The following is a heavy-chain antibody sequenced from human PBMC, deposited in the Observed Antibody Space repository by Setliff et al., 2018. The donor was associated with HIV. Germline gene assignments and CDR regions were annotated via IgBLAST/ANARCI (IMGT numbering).Heavy chain of an antibody. Sequence: ASVKVSCKASGYTFTGYYMHWVRQAPGKGLEWMGLINPSGDVTSYAEKFQGRVTMTRDTSTSTVYMELSSLRSEDTAVYYCAREGQVVVTAKGFDYWGLGTLVTVSS. CDR1: GYTFTGYY. CDR2: INPSGDVT. D-gene: IGHD2-15*01. V-gene: IGHV1-46*01. J-gene: IGHJ4*02. CDR3: AREGQVVVTAKGFDY.